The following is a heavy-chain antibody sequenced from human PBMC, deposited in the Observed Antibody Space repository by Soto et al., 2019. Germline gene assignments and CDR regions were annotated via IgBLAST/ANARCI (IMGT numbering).Heavy chain of an antibody. V-gene: IGHV1-3*01. Sequence: PGGSLRLSCAASGFTFSSYGMHWVRQAPGKRLEWMGWINAGNGNTKYSQKFQGRVTITRDTSASTAYMELSSLRSEDTAVYYCARGPQNTVTTLLFDYWGQGTLVTVSS. D-gene: IGHD4-4*01. CDR1: GFTFSSYG. CDR3: ARGPQNTVTTLLFDY. J-gene: IGHJ4*02. CDR2: INAGNGNT.